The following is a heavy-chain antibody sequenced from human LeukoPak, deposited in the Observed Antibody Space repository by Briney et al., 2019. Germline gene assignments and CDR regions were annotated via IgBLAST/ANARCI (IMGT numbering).Heavy chain of an antibody. D-gene: IGHD3-16*01. CDR3: AREGGGFDI. J-gene: IGHJ3*02. CDR1: VGSISSRSYV. CDR2: VHISGST. V-gene: IGHV4-61*09. Sequence: PSQTLSLSCTVSVGSISSRSYVWSWIRQLAGKGLEWIGQVHISGSTNYNCSLKSRVTISVDTSKNQFSLKLSSVTASDRAVYYCAREGGGFDIWGQGTMVTVSS.